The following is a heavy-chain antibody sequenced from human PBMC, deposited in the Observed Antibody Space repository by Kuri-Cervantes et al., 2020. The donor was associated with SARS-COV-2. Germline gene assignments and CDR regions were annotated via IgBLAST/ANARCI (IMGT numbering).Heavy chain of an antibody. Sequence: SETLSLTCAFYGESFSGYYWNWIRQSPGKGLEWIGEVNHRGSTNYNPSLKSRVTISVDTSKNQFSLKLSSVTAADTAVYYCANVQLWLRTLDYWGQGTLVTVSS. J-gene: IGHJ4*02. CDR2: VNHRGST. CDR3: ANVQLWLRTLDY. V-gene: IGHV4-34*01. CDR1: GESFSGYY. D-gene: IGHD5-18*01.